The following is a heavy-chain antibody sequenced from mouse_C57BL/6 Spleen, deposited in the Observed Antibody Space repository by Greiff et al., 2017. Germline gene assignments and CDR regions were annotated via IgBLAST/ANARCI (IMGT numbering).Heavy chain of an antibody. CDR2: ILPSIGRT. D-gene: IGHD1-1*01. V-gene: IGHV15-2*01. CDR3: ARPDGYYGISSWFAY. J-gene: IGHJ3*01. Sequence: QVQLKESGSELRSPGSSVKLSCKDFDSEVFPIAYMSWVRQKPGHGFEWIGGILPSIGRTIYGEKFEDKATLDADTLSNTAYLELNSLTSEDSAIYYCARPDGYYGISSWFAYWGQGTLVTVSA. CDR1: DSEVFPIAY.